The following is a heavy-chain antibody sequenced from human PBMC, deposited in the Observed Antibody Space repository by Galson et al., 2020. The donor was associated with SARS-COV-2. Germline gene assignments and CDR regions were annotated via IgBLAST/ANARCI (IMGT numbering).Heavy chain of an antibody. V-gene: IGHV1-2*04. D-gene: IGHD1-7*01. CDR1: GYTLTELS. J-gene: IGHJ5*02. CDR3: ARGNWNYAWFDP. Sequence: ASVKVSCKVSGYTLTELSMHWVRQAPGQGLEWMGWINPNSGGTNYAQKFQGWVTMTRDTSISTAYMELSRLRSDDTAVYYCARGNWNYAWFDPGAREPWSPSPQ. CDR2: INPNSGGT.